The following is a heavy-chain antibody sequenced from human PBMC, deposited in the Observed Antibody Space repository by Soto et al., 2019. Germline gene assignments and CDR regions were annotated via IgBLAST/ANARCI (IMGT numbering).Heavy chain of an antibody. CDR1: GFTFSSYG. Sequence: PGGSLRLSCAASGFTFSSYGMHWVRQAPGKGLEWVAVIWYDGSNKYYADSVKGRFTISRDNSKNTLYLQMNSLRAEDTAVYYCARDRRDYDSQVGVFDYWGQGTLVTVSS. V-gene: IGHV3-33*01. CDR2: IWYDGSNK. D-gene: IGHD3-22*01. J-gene: IGHJ4*02. CDR3: ARDRRDYDSQVGVFDY.